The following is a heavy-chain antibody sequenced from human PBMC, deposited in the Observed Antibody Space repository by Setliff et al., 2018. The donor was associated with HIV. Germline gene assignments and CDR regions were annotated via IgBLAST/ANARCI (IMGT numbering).Heavy chain of an antibody. Sequence: SETLSLTCAIYGGSFSNYYWTWIRQPPGKGLEWIGEINHSGSTNYDPSLKSRVTISVDTSKNQFSLKLSSVTAADTAVYYCARGGYSSSWYTYYGMDVWGQGTTVTVSS. CDR1: GGSFSNYY. CDR3: ARGGYSSSWYTYYGMDV. CDR2: INHSGST. D-gene: IGHD6-13*01. V-gene: IGHV4-34*01. J-gene: IGHJ6*02.